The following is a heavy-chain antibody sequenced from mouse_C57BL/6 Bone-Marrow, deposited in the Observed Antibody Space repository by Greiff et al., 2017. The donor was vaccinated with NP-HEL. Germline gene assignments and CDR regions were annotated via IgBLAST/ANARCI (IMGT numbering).Heavy chain of an antibody. Sequence: QVQLQQPGAELVRPGSSVKLSCKASGYTFTSYWMHWVKQRPIQGLEWIGNIDPSDSETHYNQKFKDKATLTVDKSSSTAYMQLSSLTSEDSAVYYCAREGRNSYAMDYWGQGTSVTVSS. V-gene: IGHV1-52*01. CDR1: GYTFTSYW. CDR2: IDPSDSET. J-gene: IGHJ4*01. D-gene: IGHD3-3*01. CDR3: AREGRNSYAMDY.